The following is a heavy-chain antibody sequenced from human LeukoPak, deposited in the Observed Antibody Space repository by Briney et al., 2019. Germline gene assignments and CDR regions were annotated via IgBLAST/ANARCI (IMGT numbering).Heavy chain of an antibody. V-gene: IGHV1-2*02. CDR3: ARDDYYDSSGHYPDY. D-gene: IGHD3-22*01. CDR2: INPNSGGT. J-gene: IGHJ4*02. CDR1: GYTFKGFY. Sequence: ASVKVSCKAFGYTFKGFYMHWVRQAPGQGLEWMGWINPNSGGTNYAQKFQGRVTMTRDTSISTAYMELSRLISDDTAVYYCARDDYYDSSGHYPDYWGQGTLVTVSS.